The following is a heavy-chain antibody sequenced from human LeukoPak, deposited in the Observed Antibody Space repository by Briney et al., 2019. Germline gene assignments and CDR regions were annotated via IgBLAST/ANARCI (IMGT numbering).Heavy chain of an antibody. Sequence: SVKVSCKASGGTFSSYAISWVRKAPGQGLEWMGGIIPIFGTANYAQKFQGRVTITADESTSTAYMELSSLRSEDTAVYCCASKVAARRGYFDYWGQGTLVTVSS. V-gene: IGHV1-69*13. CDR1: GGTFSSYA. D-gene: IGHD6-13*01. CDR3: ASKVAARRGYFDY. CDR2: IIPIFGTA. J-gene: IGHJ4*02.